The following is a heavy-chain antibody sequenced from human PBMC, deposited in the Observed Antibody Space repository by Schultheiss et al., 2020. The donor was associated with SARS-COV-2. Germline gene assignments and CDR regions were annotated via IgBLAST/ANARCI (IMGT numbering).Heavy chain of an antibody. Sequence: GGSLRLSCKASGYTFTGYYMHWVRQAPGQGLEWMGRINPNSGGANYAQKFQGRVTMTRDTSISTAYMELSSLRSEDTAVYYCAAYSGSHYWGQGTLVTVSS. D-gene: IGHD1-26*01. CDR1: GYTFTGYY. J-gene: IGHJ4*02. CDR2: INPNSGGA. V-gene: IGHV1-2*06. CDR3: AAYSGSHY.